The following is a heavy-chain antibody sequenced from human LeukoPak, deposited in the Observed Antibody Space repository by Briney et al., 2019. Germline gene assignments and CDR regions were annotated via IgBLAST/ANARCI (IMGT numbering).Heavy chain of an antibody. V-gene: IGHV1-18*01. CDR1: GYTFTSHG. Sequence: ASVKVSCKASGYTFTSHGISWVRQAPGQGLEWMGWISAYNGNTKYAQKLQGRVTMTTDTSASTAYMELRSLRSDDTAVYFCARPGGGYSYGLVNYWGQGTLVTVSS. CDR2: ISAYNGNT. J-gene: IGHJ4*02. CDR3: ARPGGGYSYGLVNY. D-gene: IGHD5-18*01.